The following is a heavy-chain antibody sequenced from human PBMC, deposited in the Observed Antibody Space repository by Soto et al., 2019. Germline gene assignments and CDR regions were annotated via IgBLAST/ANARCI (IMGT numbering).Heavy chain of an antibody. Sequence: SSVKVSCKSSGGTFSSYAISWVRQAPGQGLEWMGGVIPVFGLATYAQKVQGRVTITADKSTNTAYMEVSSLRSEDTAVYYCARGKSYYGSGKGIYDYYSLDVWGQGTTVTVSS. CDR3: ARGKSYYGSGKGIYDYYSLDV. V-gene: IGHV1-69*10. D-gene: IGHD3-10*01. J-gene: IGHJ6*02. CDR2: VIPVFGLA. CDR1: GGTFSSYA.